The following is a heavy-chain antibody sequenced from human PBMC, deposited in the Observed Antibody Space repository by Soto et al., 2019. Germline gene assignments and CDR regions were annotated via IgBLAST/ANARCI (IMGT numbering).Heavy chain of an antibody. CDR1: GFTFSNHG. CDR3: ARSAAKYCGGGTCYSDY. D-gene: IGHD2-15*01. V-gene: IGHV3-23*01. Sequence: PXGSLRLSCAASGFTFSNHGMTWVRQAPGKGLEWVSFVSGSGVRIYYADSVMGRFTISRDNSKNTLFLQMNSLRAEDTAVYYCARSAAKYCGGGTCYSDYWGQGTLVTVSS. J-gene: IGHJ4*02. CDR2: VSGSGVRI.